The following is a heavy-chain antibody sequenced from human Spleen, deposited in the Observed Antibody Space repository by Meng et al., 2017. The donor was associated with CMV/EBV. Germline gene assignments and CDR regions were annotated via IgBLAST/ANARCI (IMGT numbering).Heavy chain of an antibody. Sequence: VPPPGDGLALLQPSQTSTPPVTVTGGSRGSSNYYWSGMRQPPGKGLDWIGYIHHSGSAYYNPSLKSRVSISVDTSKNQFSLNLNSMTAADTAVYYCASFDHIPRRNYFDYWGQGTLVTVSS. J-gene: IGHJ4*02. CDR2: IHHSGSA. CDR3: ASFDHIPRRNYFDY. V-gene: IGHV4-30-4*01. CDR1: GGSRGSSNYY. D-gene: IGHD2-21*01.